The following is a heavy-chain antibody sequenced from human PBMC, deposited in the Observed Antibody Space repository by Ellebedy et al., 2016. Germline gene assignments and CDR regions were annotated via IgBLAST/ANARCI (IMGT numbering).Heavy chain of an antibody. J-gene: IGHJ4*02. V-gene: IGHV3-53*01. CDR2: IYGGGTS. CDR3: ARDEVVIDY. CDR1: GFSVSSND. Sequence: GGSLRLXXAASGFSVSSNDMSWVRQAPGKGLELVSLIYGGGTSYYADSVKGRFTISRDNAKNSLYLQMNSLRDEDTAVYYCARDEVVIDYWGQGTLVTVSS. D-gene: IGHD3-22*01.